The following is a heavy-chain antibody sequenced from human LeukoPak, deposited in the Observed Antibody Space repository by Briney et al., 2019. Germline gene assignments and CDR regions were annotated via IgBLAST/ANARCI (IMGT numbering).Heavy chain of an antibody. CDR3: AKNSYSSSWYALYYYYMDV. D-gene: IGHD6-13*01. CDR2: ISGSGGST. Sequence: PGGSLRLSCAASGFTFSSYAMSWVRQAPGKGLEWVSAISGSGGSTYYADSVKGRFTISRDNSKNTLYLQMNSLRAEDTAVYYCAKNSYSSSWYALYYYYMDVWGKGTTVTVPS. J-gene: IGHJ6*03. V-gene: IGHV3-23*01. CDR1: GFTFSSYA.